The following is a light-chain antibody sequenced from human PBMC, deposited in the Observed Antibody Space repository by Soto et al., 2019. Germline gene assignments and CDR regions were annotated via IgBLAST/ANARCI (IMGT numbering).Light chain of an antibody. CDR3: QQYNNWPGT. Sequence: EIVLTQSPGTLSVSPGKRATLSCRASQSVSSKLAWYQQKPGQAPRLLFYGASTGATGIPARFSGSWSETEFTLFISSLQSEDFAVYYCQQYNNWPGTFGQGTKVEIK. CDR1: QSVSSK. V-gene: IGKV3-15*01. J-gene: IGKJ1*01. CDR2: GAS.